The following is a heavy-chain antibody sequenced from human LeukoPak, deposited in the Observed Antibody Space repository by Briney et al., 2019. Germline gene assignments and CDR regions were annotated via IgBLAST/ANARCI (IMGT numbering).Heavy chain of an antibody. CDR2: IYYSGNT. Sequence: SETLSLTCTVSGGSISSSSSYWGWIRQPPGKGLEWIGTIYYSGNTNYSPSLESRVTVSVDTSTNQSSLKLSSVTAADTAVYHCARQTSGMAFDIWGQGIMVTVSS. V-gene: IGHV4-39*01. D-gene: IGHD1-26*01. CDR3: ARQTSGMAFDI. CDR1: GGSISSSSSY. J-gene: IGHJ3*02.